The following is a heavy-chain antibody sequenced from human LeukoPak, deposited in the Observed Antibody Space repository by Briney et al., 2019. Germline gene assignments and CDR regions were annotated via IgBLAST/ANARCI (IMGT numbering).Heavy chain of an antibody. D-gene: IGHD6-19*01. Sequence: GASVKVSCKASGGTFSSYAISWVRQAPGQGLEWMGRIIPILGIANYAQKFQGRVTITADKSTSTAYMELSSLRSEDTAVYYCAKGESSGPSDGWGQGTLVTVSS. CDR1: GGTFSSYA. V-gene: IGHV1-69*04. J-gene: IGHJ4*02. CDR2: IIPILGIA. CDR3: AKGESSGPSDG.